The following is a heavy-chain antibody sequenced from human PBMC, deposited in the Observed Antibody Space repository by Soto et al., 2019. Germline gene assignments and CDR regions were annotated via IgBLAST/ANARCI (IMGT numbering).Heavy chain of an antibody. CDR1: GGSFSGYY. V-gene: IGHV4-34*01. Sequence: QVQLQQWGAGLLKPSETLSLTCAVYGGSFSGYYWSWIRQPPGKGLEWIGEINHSGSINSKPSLKSRVTISVVTSKSQYSLKLNSVTAALTAVYYCARYMTVVVPADYEANRYCYGMDVWGQGTTVTVSS. J-gene: IGHJ6*02. CDR3: ARYMTVVVPADYEANRYCYGMDV. D-gene: IGHD2-2*01. CDR2: INHSGSI.